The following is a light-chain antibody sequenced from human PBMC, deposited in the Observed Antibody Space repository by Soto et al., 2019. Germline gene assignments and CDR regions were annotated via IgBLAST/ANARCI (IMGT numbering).Light chain of an antibody. CDR2: AAS. J-gene: IGKJ5*01. V-gene: IGKV1-9*01. CDR1: QTISSA. CDR3: QLLDSRPLT. Sequence: AQSPSHVPGSVPDRVTITCLASQTISSALAWYQQRPGEAPKLLIYAASALQSGVPSRFSGSGYGTEFTLTISSLQPEDFASYYCQLLDSRPLTVGQGARLEIK.